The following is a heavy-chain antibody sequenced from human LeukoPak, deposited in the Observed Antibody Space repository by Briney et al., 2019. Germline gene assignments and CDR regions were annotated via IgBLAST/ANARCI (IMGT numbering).Heavy chain of an antibody. J-gene: IGHJ4*02. CDR1: GFTFSSYS. CDR3: ASGIRERGFDY. Sequence: GGSLRLSCAASGFTFSSYSMKWVRQAPGRGLEWVSSISPTGGAIFYADSLRGRFTISRDNAKNSLYLQMNSLRAEDTALYFCASGIRERGFDYWGQGTLVTVSS. CDR2: ISPTGGAI. D-gene: IGHD1-1*01. V-gene: IGHV3-21*01.